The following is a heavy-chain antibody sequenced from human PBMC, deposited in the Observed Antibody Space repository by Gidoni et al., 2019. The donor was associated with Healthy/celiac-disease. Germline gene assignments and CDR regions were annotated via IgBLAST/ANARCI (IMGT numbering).Heavy chain of an antibody. CDR3: ARGRGNSV. D-gene: IGHD1-1*01. Sequence: GRFTISRDNRKNTLYLQMSSLRVEDTAVYYCARGRGNSVWGQGTLVTVSS. J-gene: IGHJ4*02. V-gene: IGHV3-23*01.